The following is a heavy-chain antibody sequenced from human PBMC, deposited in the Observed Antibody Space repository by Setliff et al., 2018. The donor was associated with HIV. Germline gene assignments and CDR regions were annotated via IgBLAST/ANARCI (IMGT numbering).Heavy chain of an antibody. V-gene: IGHV3-48*04. Sequence: GGSLRLSCVASGFTLTSYSMHWVRQAPGKGLEWIAYISSGSSSTDYADSVKGRFTISRDSAKNSLYLQMNGLKVEDTAMYYCARDLLGTYNGYLNYWGQGTLGTVSS. CDR1: GFTLTSYS. D-gene: IGHD2-15*01. CDR3: ARDLLGTYNGYLNY. J-gene: IGHJ1*01. CDR2: ISSGSSST.